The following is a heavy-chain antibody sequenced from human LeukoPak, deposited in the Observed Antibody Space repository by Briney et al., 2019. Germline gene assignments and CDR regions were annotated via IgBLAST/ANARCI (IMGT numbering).Heavy chain of an antibody. CDR1: GFTFDDYG. V-gene: IGHV3-20*01. CDR3: ARDRDGLKWFDP. D-gene: IGHD5-24*01. CDR2: INWNGGST. Sequence: AGGSLRLSCAASGFTFDDYGMSWVRQAPGKGLEWVSGINWNGGSTGYADSVKGRFTISRDNAKNSLYLQMNSLRAEDTALYHCARDRDGLKWFDPWGQGTLVTVSS. J-gene: IGHJ5*02.